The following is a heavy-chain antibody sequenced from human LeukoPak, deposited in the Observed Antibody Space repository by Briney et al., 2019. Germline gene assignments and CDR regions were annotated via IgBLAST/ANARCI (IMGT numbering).Heavy chain of an antibody. CDR3: ASQGYHDSSGFYYFDY. D-gene: IGHD3-22*01. Sequence: SETLSLTCTASGGSSSNYYWNWIRQPAGKGLEWIGRIYTTGSTSYNPSLKSRVTLSMDTSKNQFSLNLRSVTAADTAVYYCASQGYHDSSGFYYFDYWGQGTLVTVSS. CDR2: IYTTGST. CDR1: GGSSSNYY. J-gene: IGHJ4*02. V-gene: IGHV4-4*07.